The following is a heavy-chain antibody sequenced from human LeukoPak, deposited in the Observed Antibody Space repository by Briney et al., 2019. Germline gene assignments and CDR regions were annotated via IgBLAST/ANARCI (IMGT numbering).Heavy chain of an antibody. J-gene: IGHJ6*04. V-gene: IGHV1-69*13. CDR1: GGTFSGYA. Sequence: SVKVSCKASGGTFSGYAISWVRQAPRQGLEWMGGIIPIFGTANYAQKFQGRVTITADESTSTAYMELSSLRSEDTAVYYCARGQYYYGSWSGYYYGMDVWGKGTRVTVSS. CDR2: IIPIFGTA. CDR3: ARGQYYYGSWSGYYYGMDV. D-gene: IGHD3-10*01.